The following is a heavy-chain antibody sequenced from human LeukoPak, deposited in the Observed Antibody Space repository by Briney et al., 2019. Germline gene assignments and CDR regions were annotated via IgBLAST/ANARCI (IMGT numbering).Heavy chain of an antibody. V-gene: IGHV3-30*18. CDR3: AKDRSLYSSGWYGMDV. CDR1: GFTFSSYG. D-gene: IGHD6-19*01. CDR2: ISYDGSNK. J-gene: IGHJ6*02. Sequence: GRSLRLSCAASGFTFSSYGMHWVRQAPGKGLEWVAVISYDGSNKFYADSVKGRFTISRDNSKNTLYLQMNSLRAEDTTVYYCAKDRSLYSSGWYGMDVWGQRTTVTVSS.